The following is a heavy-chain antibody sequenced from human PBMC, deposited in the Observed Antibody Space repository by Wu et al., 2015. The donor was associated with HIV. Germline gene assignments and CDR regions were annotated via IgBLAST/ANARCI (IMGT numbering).Heavy chain of an antibody. D-gene: IGHD3-22*01. CDR2: INPDTGAT. CDR1: GYLFTDNY. J-gene: IGHJ3*02. V-gene: IGHV1-2*02. CDR3: ARAASYYDSSGSPVAFDI. Sequence: QVLLLQSGAELKKPGASVKVSCKTSGYLFTDNYLHWVRQAPGQGLEWMGWINPDTGATNYLQKFQGRVTMTRDTSINTAYMEVSSLTSDDTAKYYCARAASYYDSSGSPVAFDIWGQGTMVTVSS.